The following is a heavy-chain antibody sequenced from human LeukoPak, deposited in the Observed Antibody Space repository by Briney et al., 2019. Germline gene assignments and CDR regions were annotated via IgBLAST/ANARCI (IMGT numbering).Heavy chain of an antibody. CDR1: GGSFSDYY. D-gene: IGHD5-18*01. CDR3: ARSDGYGLVGI. CDR2: INHSGST. V-gene: IGHV4-34*01. Sequence: PSETLSLTCAVYGGSFSDYYWSWIRQPPGKGLEWIAEINHSGSTNYNPSLKSRVTISVDTSKKQFSLKLSSVTAADTAVYYCARSDGYGLVGIWGQGTMVTVSS. J-gene: IGHJ3*02.